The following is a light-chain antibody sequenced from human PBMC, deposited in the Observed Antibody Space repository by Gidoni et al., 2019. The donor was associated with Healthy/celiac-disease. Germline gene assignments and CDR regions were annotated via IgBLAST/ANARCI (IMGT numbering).Light chain of an antibody. J-gene: IGKJ2*01. CDR3: QQRSNWPPYT. Sequence: EIVLTQSPATLSLSPGERATLSCRASQSVSSYLAWYQQKPGQAPRLLIYDASNRATGIPDFTLTISSLEPEDFAVYYCQQRSNWPPYTFXQXTKLEIK. CDR2: DAS. CDR1: QSVSSY. V-gene: IGKV3-11*01.